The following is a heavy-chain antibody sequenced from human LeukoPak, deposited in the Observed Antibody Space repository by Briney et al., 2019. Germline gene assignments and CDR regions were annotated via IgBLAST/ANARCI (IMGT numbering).Heavy chain of an antibody. J-gene: IGHJ4*02. CDR3: ARDLNYDFWSGSLDY. V-gene: IGHV3-30*03. CDR2: ISYDGSNT. D-gene: IGHD3-3*01. CDR1: GFTFSSYG. Sequence: GRSLRLSCAASGFTFSSYGMHWVRQAPGKGLEWVAVISYDGSNTYYADSVKGRFTISRDNSKNMLYLQMNSLRAEDTAVYYCARDLNYDFWSGSLDYWGQGTLVTVSS.